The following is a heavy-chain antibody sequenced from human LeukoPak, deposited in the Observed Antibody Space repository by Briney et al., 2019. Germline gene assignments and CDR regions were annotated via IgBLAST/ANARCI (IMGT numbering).Heavy chain of an antibody. CDR1: GFTFSNAW. J-gene: IGHJ4*02. CDR2: IKSKTDGGTT. D-gene: IGHD1-14*01. Sequence: PGGSLRLSCAASGFTFSNAWMSWVRQAPGKGLEWVGRIKSKTDGGTTDYAAPVKGRFAISRDDSKNTLYLQTNSLKTEDTAVYYCTTEGTRTADYYFDYWGQGTLVTVSS. V-gene: IGHV3-15*01. CDR3: TTEGTRTADYYFDY.